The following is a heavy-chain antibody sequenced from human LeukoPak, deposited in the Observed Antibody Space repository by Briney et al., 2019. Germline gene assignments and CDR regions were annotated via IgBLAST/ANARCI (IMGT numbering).Heavy chain of an antibody. D-gene: IGHD5-18*01. CDR1: GFTFSGNW. J-gene: IGHJ4*02. CDR3: VRDQGYNYDY. CDR2: VNYDGSST. V-gene: IGHV3-74*01. Sequence: GGSLRLSWAASGFTFSGNWMHWVRQAPGKGRVWVSRVNYDGSSTSYADSVKGRFTISRDNAKNTLYLQMNSLRAEDTAVYYCVRDQGYNYDYWGQGTLVTVSS.